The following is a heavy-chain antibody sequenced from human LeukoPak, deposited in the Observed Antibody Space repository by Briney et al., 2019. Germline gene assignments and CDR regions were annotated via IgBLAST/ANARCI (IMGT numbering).Heavy chain of an antibody. CDR2: ISWNSGSI. Sequence: PGGSLRLSCAASGFTFDDYAMHWVRQAPGKGLEWVSGISWNSGSIGYADSVKGRFTISRDNAKNSLYLQMNSLRAEDTALYYCAKDGMDYYDSSGYPNYFDYRGQGTLVTVSS. CDR3: AKDGMDYYDSSGYPNYFDY. V-gene: IGHV3-9*01. D-gene: IGHD3-22*01. CDR1: GFTFDDYA. J-gene: IGHJ4*02.